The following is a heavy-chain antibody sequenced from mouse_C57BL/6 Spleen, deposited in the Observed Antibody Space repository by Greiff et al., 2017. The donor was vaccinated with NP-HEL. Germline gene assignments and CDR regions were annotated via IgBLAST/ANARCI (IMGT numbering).Heavy chain of an antibody. CDR1: GFTFTDYY. J-gene: IGHJ4*01. CDR2: IRNKANGYTT. D-gene: IGHD2-4*01. V-gene: IGHV7-3*01. CDR3: ARLIYYDYDGYAMDY. Sequence: EVMLVESGGGLVQPGGSLSLSCAASGFTFTDYYMSWVRQPPGKALEWLGFIRNKANGYTTEYSASVKGRFTISRDNSQSILYLQMNALRAEDSATYYCARLIYYDYDGYAMDYWGQGTSVTVSS.